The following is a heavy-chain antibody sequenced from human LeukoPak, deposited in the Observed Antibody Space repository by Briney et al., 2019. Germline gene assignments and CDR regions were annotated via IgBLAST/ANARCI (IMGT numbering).Heavy chain of an antibody. D-gene: IGHD3-10*01. Sequence: GGSLRLSCVASGFTIATYGMSWVRQAPGKGLEWVSVVGESVHTTHYANSVKGRFFISRDNSKNTVHLEMNSLRAEDTAVYYCAKDSFIVVRGVGSDDGFAVWGQGTMVTVSS. J-gene: IGHJ3*01. CDR2: VGESVHTT. CDR3: AKDSFIVVRGVGSDDGFAV. V-gene: IGHV3-23*01. CDR1: GFTIATYG.